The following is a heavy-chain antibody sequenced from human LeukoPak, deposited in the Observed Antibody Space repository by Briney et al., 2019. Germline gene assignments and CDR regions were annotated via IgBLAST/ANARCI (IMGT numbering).Heavy chain of an antibody. V-gene: IGHV4-4*07. D-gene: IGHD6-13*01. J-gene: IGHJ5*02. CDR3: AREFRGIADNWFDP. CDR2: IYTSGST. CDR1: GGSINSYY. Sequence: PSETLSLTCTVSGGSINSYYWSWIRQPAGKGLEWIGRIYTSGSTNYNPSLKSRVTMSVDTSKNQFSLKLSSVTAADTAVYYCAREFRGIADNWFDPWGQGTLVTVSS.